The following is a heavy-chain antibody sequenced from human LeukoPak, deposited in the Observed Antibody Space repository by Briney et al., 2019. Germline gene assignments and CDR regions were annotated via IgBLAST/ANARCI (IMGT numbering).Heavy chain of an antibody. Sequence: GGSLRLSCAASGFTFSSHSMNWVRQAPGKGLEWLSYISSGSTYTNYTDSVKGRFTISRDNAKNSLYLQMNSLRAEDTAVYYCVRDRMEDISGNYYWYFDLWGRGTLVTVSS. CDR1: GFTFSSHS. CDR2: ISSGSTYT. V-gene: IGHV3-21*05. J-gene: IGHJ2*01. D-gene: IGHD3-10*01. CDR3: VRDRMEDISGNYYWYFDL.